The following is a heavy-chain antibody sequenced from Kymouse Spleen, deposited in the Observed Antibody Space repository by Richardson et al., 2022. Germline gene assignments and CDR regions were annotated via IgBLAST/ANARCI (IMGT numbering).Heavy chain of an antibody. J-gene: IGHJ4*02. CDR1: GFTFDDYA. D-gene: IGHD3-10*01. Sequence: EVQLVESGGGLVQPGRSLRLSCAASGFTFDDYAMHWVRQAPGKGLEWVSGISWNSGSIGYADSVKGRFTISRDNAKNSLYLQMNSLRAEDTALYYCAKDKGGSGSLFDYWGQGTLVTVSS. V-gene: IGHV3-9*01. CDR3: AKDKGGSGSLFDY. CDR2: ISWNSGSI.